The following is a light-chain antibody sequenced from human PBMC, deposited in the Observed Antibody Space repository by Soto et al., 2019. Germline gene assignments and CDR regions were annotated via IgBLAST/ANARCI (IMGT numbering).Light chain of an antibody. V-gene: IGLV1-40*01. CDR3: QSYDSSLSAV. J-gene: IGLJ2*01. Sequence: QLVLTQPPSVSGAPGQRVTISCTGSSSNIGAGYDVHWYQQLPGTAPKLLIYGNSNRPSGVPDRFSGSKSGTSASLAITGLQAEDEADYYCQSYDSSLSAVLGGGTKLTVL. CDR1: SSNIGAGYD. CDR2: GNS.